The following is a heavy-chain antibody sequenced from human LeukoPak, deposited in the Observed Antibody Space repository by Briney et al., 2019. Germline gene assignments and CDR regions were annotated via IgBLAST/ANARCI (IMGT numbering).Heavy chain of an antibody. V-gene: IGHV3-23*01. D-gene: IGHD3-16*02. CDR1: GFNFSIYA. J-gene: IGHJ4*02. CDR2: ISGSGGPT. CDR3: ARGQGGVMITFGGVIVFDY. Sequence: GGSLRLSCAASGFNFSIYAMSWVRQTPGKGLEWVSPISGSGGPTYYAHSVKGRFIISRDNSENTLYQQMNSLRAEDMAIYYCARGQGGVMITFGGVIVFDYWGQGALVTVSS.